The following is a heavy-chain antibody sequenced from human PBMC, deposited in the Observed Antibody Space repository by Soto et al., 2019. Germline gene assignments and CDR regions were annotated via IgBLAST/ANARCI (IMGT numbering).Heavy chain of an antibody. J-gene: IGHJ3*02. Sequence: QVQLVQSGAEMREPGSSVKVSCKASGGTFSSSAINWLRQAPGQGPVWMGGIIPTFGTANYIEKFRGRVAITADASASTACTEVTSLTSEDAAMSVCGRSVTDVFTGLEIGGQGTVVNASS. V-gene: IGHV1-69*01. CDR3: GRSVTDVFTGLEI. CDR2: IIPTFGTA. D-gene: IGHD2-21*01. CDR1: GGTFSSSA.